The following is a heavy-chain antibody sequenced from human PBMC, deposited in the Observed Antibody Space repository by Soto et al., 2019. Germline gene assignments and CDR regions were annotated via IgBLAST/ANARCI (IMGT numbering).Heavy chain of an antibody. CDR1: GFSLSTSGVG. Sequence: QITLKESGPTLVKPTQTLTLTCTFSGFSLSTSGVGVGWIRQPPGKALEWLALIYWDDDKRYSPSLKSRLTITKXXSXNXXVLTMTNMDPVDTATYYCAHIPDCISTSCYTHFDYWGQGTLVTVSS. D-gene: IGHD2-2*02. V-gene: IGHV2-5*02. CDR3: AHIPDCISTSCYTHFDY. CDR2: IYWDDDK. J-gene: IGHJ4*02.